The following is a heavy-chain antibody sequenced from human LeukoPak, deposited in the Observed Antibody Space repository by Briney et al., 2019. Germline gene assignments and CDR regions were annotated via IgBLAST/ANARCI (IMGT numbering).Heavy chain of an antibody. Sequence: GGSLRLSCAASGFTFSSYAMSWVRQAPGKGLEWVSAFSGSGGSTYYADSVKGRFTISRDNAKTSLYLQMNSLRAEDTAVYYCARDLSGVTGYTYGRGIDYWGQGTLVTVSS. V-gene: IGHV3-23*01. J-gene: IGHJ4*02. D-gene: IGHD5-18*01. CDR2: FSGSGGST. CDR3: ARDLSGVTGYTYGRGIDY. CDR1: GFTFSSYA.